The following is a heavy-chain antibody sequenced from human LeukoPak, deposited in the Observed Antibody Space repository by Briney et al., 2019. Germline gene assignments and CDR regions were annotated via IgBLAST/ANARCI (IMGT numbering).Heavy chain of an antibody. CDR1: GGSISSSSYY. V-gene: IGHV4-39*01. D-gene: IGHD4-17*01. CDR3: ARHLESFDYGEHVNWFDP. CDR2: IYYSGST. J-gene: IGHJ5*02. Sequence: LETLSLTCTVSGGSISSSSYYWGWIRQPPGKGLEWIGSIYYSGSTYYNPSLKSRVTISVDTSKNQFSLKLSSVTAADTAVYYCARHLESFDYGEHVNWFDPWGQGTLVTVSS.